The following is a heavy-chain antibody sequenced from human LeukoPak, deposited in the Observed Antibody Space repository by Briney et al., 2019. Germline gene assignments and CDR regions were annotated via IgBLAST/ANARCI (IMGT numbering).Heavy chain of an antibody. J-gene: IGHJ4*02. V-gene: IGHV1-69*04. Sequence: ASVKVSCKASGGTFSSYAISWVRQAPGQGLEWMGRLIPILGIANYAQKFQGRVTITADKSTSTAYMELSSLRSEDTAVCYCARVRDGYNYYFDYWGQGTLVTVSS. CDR3: ARVRDGYNYYFDY. CDR1: GGTFSSYA. CDR2: LIPILGIA. D-gene: IGHD5-12*01.